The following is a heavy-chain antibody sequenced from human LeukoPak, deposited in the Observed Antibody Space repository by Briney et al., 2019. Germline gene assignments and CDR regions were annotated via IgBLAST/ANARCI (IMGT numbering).Heavy chain of an antibody. J-gene: IGHJ4*02. CDR3: ARSGTYYYDSSGYTDY. CDR1: GYSFTSYW. D-gene: IGHD3-22*01. CDR2: IYPGDSDT. V-gene: IGHV5-51*01. Sequence: PGESLKFSCKGSGYSFTSYWIGWVRQLPGKGLEWMGIIYPGDSDTRYSPSFQGQVTISADKSISTAYLQWSSLKASDTAMYYCARSGTYYYDSSGYTDYWAREPWSPSPQ.